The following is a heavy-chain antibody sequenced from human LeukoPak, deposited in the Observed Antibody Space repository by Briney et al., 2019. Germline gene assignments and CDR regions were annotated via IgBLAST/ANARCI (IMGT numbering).Heavy chain of an antibody. J-gene: IGHJ6*02. CDR3: ARDKGSGSYFGHFDMDL. V-gene: IGHV4-59*12. D-gene: IGHD1-26*01. CDR1: GGSISSYY. Sequence: SETLSLTCTVSGGSISSYYWSWIRQPPGKGLQWIGHMYSNVITKYNPSFRSRVTMSIDTSKSQFSLKLSSVTAADTAVYYCARDKGSGSYFGHFDMDLWGQGTTVTVSS. CDR2: MYSNVIT.